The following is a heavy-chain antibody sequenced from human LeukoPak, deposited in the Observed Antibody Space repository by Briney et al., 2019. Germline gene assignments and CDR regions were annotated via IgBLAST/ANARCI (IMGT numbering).Heavy chain of an antibody. CDR3: ARDQVGYCSSTSCSEPQDYYYYYMDV. Sequence: PSETLSLTCTVSGYSISSGYYWGWIRQPPGKGLEWIGSIYHSGSTYYNPSLKSRVTISVDTSKNQFSLKLSSVTAADTAVYYCARDQVGYCSSTSCSEPQDYYYYYMDVWGKGTTVTVSS. V-gene: IGHV4-38-2*02. J-gene: IGHJ6*03. CDR2: IYHSGST. CDR1: GYSISSGYY. D-gene: IGHD2-2*01.